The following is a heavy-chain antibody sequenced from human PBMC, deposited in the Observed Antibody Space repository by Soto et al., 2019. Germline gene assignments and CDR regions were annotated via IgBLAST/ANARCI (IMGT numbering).Heavy chain of an antibody. CDR1: GFTFSSYA. J-gene: IGHJ4*02. D-gene: IGHD3-10*01. CDR3: ARDTGITMVRGAHGY. V-gene: IGHV3-30-3*01. Sequence: GGSLRLSCAASGFTFSSYAMHWVRQAPGKGLEWVAVISYDGSNKYYADSVKGRFTISRDNSKNTLYLQMNSLRAEDTAVYYCARDTGITMVRGAHGYWGQGTLVTVSS. CDR2: ISYDGSNK.